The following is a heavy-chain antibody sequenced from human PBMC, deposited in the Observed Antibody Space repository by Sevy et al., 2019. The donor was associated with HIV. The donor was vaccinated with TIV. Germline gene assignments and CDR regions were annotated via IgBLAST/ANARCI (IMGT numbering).Heavy chain of an antibody. CDR1: GITFTIYT. J-gene: IGHJ4*02. CDR2: ISSSSSYI. Sequence: GGSLRLSCAASGITFTIYTMNWVRQAPGKGLEWVSSISSSSSYIHYADSVKGRFTISRDNAKSSLYLQMNSLRAEDTAVYYCAREDSNGVCYSHWGQGTLVTVSS. CDR3: AREDSNGVCYSH. D-gene: IGHD2-8*01. V-gene: IGHV3-21*01.